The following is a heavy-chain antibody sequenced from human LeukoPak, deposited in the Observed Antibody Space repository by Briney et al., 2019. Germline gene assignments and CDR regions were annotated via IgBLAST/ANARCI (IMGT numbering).Heavy chain of an antibody. J-gene: IGHJ4*02. CDR1: GFTFSSYA. CDR3: ANDRPHPSAEPTNFDY. D-gene: IGHD1-14*01. Sequence: GGSLRLSCAASGFTFSSYAMSWVRQAPGKGLEWVSAISGSGGNRYYGDSVKGRFTISRDNSKNTLYLQMNSLGVEDTAIYYCANDRPHPSAEPTNFDYWGQGTLVTVSS. V-gene: IGHV3-23*01. CDR2: ISGSGGNR.